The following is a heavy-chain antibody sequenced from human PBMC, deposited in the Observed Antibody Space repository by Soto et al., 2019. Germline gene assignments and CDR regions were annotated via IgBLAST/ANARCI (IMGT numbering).Heavy chain of an antibody. D-gene: IGHD4-17*01. CDR3: AKDRGEPYYYYGMDV. Sequence: QVQLVESGGGVVQPGRSLRLSCAASGFTFSSYGMHWVRQAPGKGLEWVAVISYDGSNKYYADSVKGRFTISRDNSKNTLYLQMNSLRAEDTAVYYCAKDRGEPYYYYGMDVWGQGTTVTVSS. V-gene: IGHV3-30*18. J-gene: IGHJ6*02. CDR1: GFTFSSYG. CDR2: ISYDGSNK.